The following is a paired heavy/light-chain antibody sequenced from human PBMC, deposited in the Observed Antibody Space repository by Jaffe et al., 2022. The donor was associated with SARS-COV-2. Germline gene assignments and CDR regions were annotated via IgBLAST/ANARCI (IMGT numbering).Heavy chain of an antibody. CDR2: VSYEGSKT. D-gene: IGHD3-10*01. V-gene: IGHV3-30*03. CDR1: GFNFNNYG. CDR3: ARARGIFWFEKLLSPDF. J-gene: IGHJ4*02. Sequence: QVHLVESGGGVVQPGKSLRLSCAASGFNFNNYGMHWVRQAPGKGLEWVAIVSYEGSKTYYTNSVKGRFTISRDSENTVYLEMNNLRPDDTALYYCARARGIFWFEKLLSPDFWGQGTLVTVSP.
Light chain of an antibody. CDR3: CSYAGTYSFV. J-gene: IGLJ1*01. CDR1: SGDVGGYNY. CDR2: DVN. V-gene: IGLV2-11*01. Sequence: QSALTQPPSVSGSPGQSVTISCTGTSGDVGGYNYVSWYQQRPGKAPKFMIYDVNERPSGVPDRFSGSKSGNTASLTISGLQSEDEADYYCCSYAGTYSFVFGTGTTVTVL.